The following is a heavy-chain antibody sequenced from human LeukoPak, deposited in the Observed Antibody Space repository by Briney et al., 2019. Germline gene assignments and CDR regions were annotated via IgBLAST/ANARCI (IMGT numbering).Heavy chain of an antibody. D-gene: IGHD5-18*01. CDR3: TRVGIQRYFDS. Sequence: GGSLRLSCAASGFTFSRYWIQWVRQAPGKGLVWVSAINGDGTSTTYADSVKGRFTISRDSAKNTPYLQMNSVRAEDTAAYFCTRVGIQRYFDSWGQGIRVTVSS. V-gene: IGHV3-74*01. CDR1: GFTFSRYW. J-gene: IGHJ4*02. CDR2: INGDGTST.